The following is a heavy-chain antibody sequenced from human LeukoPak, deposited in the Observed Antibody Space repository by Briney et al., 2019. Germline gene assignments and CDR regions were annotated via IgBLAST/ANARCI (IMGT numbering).Heavy chain of an antibody. CDR3: VRETKQQLLTGYYYGMDV. CDR2: IYSGGST. V-gene: IGHV3-66*01. J-gene: IGHJ6*02. CDR1: GFTVSSNY. D-gene: IGHD6-13*01. Sequence: GESLRLSCAASGFTVSSNYMSWVRQAPGKGLEWVSVIYSGGSTYYADSVKGRFTISRDNSKNTLYLQMNSLRAEDTAVYYCVRETKQQLLTGYYYGMDVWGQGTTVTVSS.